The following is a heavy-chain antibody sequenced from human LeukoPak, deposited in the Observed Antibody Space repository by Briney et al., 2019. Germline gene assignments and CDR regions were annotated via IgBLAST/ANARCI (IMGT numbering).Heavy chain of an antibody. D-gene: IGHD2-15*01. Sequence: GASVKVSCKASGYTFTSYGISWVRQAPGQGLEWMGWISAYNGNTNYAQKLQGRVTMTTDTSTSTAYMELRSLRSDDTAVYYCARGPTQCSGGSCYLGGSIDYWGQGTLVTVSS. CDR2: ISAYNGNT. CDR1: GYTFTSYG. CDR3: ARGPTQCSGGSCYLGGSIDY. J-gene: IGHJ4*02. V-gene: IGHV1-18*04.